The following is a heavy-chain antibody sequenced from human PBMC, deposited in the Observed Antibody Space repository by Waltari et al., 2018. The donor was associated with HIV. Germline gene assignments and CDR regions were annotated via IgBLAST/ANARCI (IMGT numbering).Heavy chain of an antibody. D-gene: IGHD3-22*01. CDR2: IYSGGST. V-gene: IGHV3-53*01. CDR3: ATGDYYDSRGYYSADY. CDR1: GFTVGSTY. Sequence: EVHLVESGGGLIQPGGSLRLSCAVSGFTVGSTYMSWVRQAPGKGLEWVSVIYSGGSTSYADSVKGRFTISRDISKNTLYLQMDSLRAEDTAVYYCATGDYYDSRGYYSADYWGQGTLVTVSS. J-gene: IGHJ4*02.